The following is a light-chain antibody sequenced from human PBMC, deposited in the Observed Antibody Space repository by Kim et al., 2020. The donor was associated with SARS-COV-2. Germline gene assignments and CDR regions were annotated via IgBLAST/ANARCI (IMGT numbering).Light chain of an antibody. CDR1: QSLLYCSNNKNY. CDR2: WAS. J-gene: IGKJ1*01. CDR3: QQYYSTPQT. Sequence: DIVMTQSPDSLAVSLGERATINCESSQSLLYCSNNKNYLAWYQQKPGQPPKLLIYWASTRESGVPDRFSGSGSGTDFSLTISSLQAEDVAVYYCQQYYSTPQTFGQGTKVDIK. V-gene: IGKV4-1*01.